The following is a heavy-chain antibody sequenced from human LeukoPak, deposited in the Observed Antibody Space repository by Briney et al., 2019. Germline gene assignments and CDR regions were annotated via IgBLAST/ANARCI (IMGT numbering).Heavy chain of an antibody. D-gene: IGHD7-27*01. J-gene: IGHJ4*02. CDR3: ARALTGDSQTDY. CDR2: IYYSGST. V-gene: IGHV4-39*01. CDR1: GGSISSSSYY. Sequence: KASETLSLTCTVSGGSISSSSYYWGWIRQPPGKGLEWIGSIYYSGSTYYNPSLKSRVTISVDTSKNQFSLKLSSVTAADTAVYYCARALTGDSQTDYWGQGTPVTVSS.